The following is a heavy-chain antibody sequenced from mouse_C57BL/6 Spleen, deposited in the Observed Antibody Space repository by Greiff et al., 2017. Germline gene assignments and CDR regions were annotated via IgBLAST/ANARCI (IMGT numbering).Heavy chain of an antibody. D-gene: IGHD2-12*01. V-gene: IGHV5-16*01. J-gene: IGHJ2*01. CDR3: AREDTTRYFDY. Sequence: EVKVVESEGGLVQPGSSMKLSCTASGFTFSDYYMAWVRQVPEKGLEWVANINYDGSSTYYLDSLKSRFIISRDNAKNILYLQMSSLKSEDTATYYCAREDTTRYFDYWGQGTTLTVSS. CDR1: GFTFSDYY. CDR2: INYDGSST.